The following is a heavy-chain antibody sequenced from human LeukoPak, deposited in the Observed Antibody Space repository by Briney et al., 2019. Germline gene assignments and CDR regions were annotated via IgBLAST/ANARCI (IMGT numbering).Heavy chain of an antibody. CDR1: GGSFSDYY. D-gene: IGHD6-13*01. CDR3: VRGSYLTRSGCAAAGFFDY. Sequence: SVTLPLTCADSGGSFSDYYWYLIRQSPGKGREWIGDISDSGSTQYNPSPKSRVNTTVDTSKQHFSLMLTSVTAADTAVYCCVRGSYLTRSGCAAAGFFDYWGQGTLVTVSS. V-gene: IGHV4-34*01. J-gene: IGHJ4*02. CDR2: ISDSGST.